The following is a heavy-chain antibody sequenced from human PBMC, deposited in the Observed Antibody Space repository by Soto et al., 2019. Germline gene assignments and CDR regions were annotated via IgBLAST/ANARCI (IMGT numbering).Heavy chain of an antibody. J-gene: IGHJ4*02. CDR2: IYYSGST. V-gene: IGHV4-59*01. CDR3: ARADYDYIWGSSIVGNYYFDY. Sequence: SETLSLTCTVSGGSISSYYWSWIRQPPGKGLEWIGYIYYSGSTNYNPSLKSRVTISVDTSKNQFSLKLSSVTAADTAVYYCARADYDYIWGSSIVGNYYFDYWGQGTLVTVSS. D-gene: IGHD3-16*01. CDR1: GGSISSYY.